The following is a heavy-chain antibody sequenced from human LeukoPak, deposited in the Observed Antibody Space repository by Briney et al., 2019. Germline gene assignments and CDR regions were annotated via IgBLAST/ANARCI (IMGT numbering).Heavy chain of an antibody. D-gene: IGHD6-19*01. CDR3: ARELEAVAGILDY. Sequence: ASVKVSCKASGYTFTGYYMHWVRQAPGQGLEWMGWINPKSGGTNYAQKFQGWVTMTRDTSISTAYMELSRLRSDDTAVYYCARELEAVAGILDYWGQGTLVTVSS. J-gene: IGHJ4*02. CDR2: INPKSGGT. V-gene: IGHV1-2*04. CDR1: GYTFTGYY.